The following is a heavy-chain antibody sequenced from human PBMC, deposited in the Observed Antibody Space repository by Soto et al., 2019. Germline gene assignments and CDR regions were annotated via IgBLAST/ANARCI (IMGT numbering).Heavy chain of an antibody. V-gene: IGHV3-23*01. D-gene: IGHD3-3*01. Sequence: GGSLRLSCAASGFTFSSYAMSWVRQAPGKGLEWVSAISGSGGSTYYADSVKGRFTISRDNSKNTLYLQMNSLRAEDTAVYYCAKYRAIFGVVISGDKYWFVPGGQGTLVAVSS. CDR2: ISGSGGST. J-gene: IGHJ5*02. CDR3: AKYRAIFGVVISGDKYWFVP. CDR1: GFTFSSYA.